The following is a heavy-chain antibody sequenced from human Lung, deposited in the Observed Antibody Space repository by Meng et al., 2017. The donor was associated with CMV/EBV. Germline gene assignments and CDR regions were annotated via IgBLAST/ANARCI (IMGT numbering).Heavy chain of an antibody. D-gene: IGHD1-1*01. V-gene: IGHV3-48*03. CDR2: ISSSGRTT. CDR3: ARGRGDNWYYYGMDV. Sequence: GXXRLSCAASGFTFSAYEMNWVRQAPGKGLEWVLYISSSGRTTYYADSVKGRFTISRDNPKKSLYLQMNSLRAEDTALYYCARGRGDNWYYYGMDVWGQGXTVTVSS. J-gene: IGHJ6*02. CDR1: GFTFSAYE.